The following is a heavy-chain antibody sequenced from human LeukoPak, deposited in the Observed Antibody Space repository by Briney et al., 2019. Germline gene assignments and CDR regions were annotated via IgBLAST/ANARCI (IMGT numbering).Heavy chain of an antibody. D-gene: IGHD3-22*01. Sequence: GGSLRLSCAASGFTFSSYSMNWVRQAPGKGLEWVSSISSSSSYIYYADSVKGRFTISRDNAKNSLYLQMNSLRAEDTAVYYCARDHHRRLYDSQARDTFDIWGQGTMVTVSS. V-gene: IGHV3-21*01. J-gene: IGHJ3*02. CDR3: ARDHHRRLYDSQARDTFDI. CDR1: GFTFSSYS. CDR2: ISSSSSYI.